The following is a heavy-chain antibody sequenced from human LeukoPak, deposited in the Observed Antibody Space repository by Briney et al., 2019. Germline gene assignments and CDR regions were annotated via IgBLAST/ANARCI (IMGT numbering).Heavy chain of an antibody. V-gene: IGHV1-69*06. Sequence: ASVKVSCKASGGTFSSYAISWVRQAPGQGLEWMGGIIPIFGTANYAQKFQGRVTITADKSTSTAYMALSSLRSEDTAGYYCASGRGVVVVAAGYYMDVWGKGTTVTISS. D-gene: IGHD2-15*01. CDR3: ASGRGVVVVAAGYYMDV. CDR2: IIPIFGTA. J-gene: IGHJ6*03. CDR1: GGTFSSYA.